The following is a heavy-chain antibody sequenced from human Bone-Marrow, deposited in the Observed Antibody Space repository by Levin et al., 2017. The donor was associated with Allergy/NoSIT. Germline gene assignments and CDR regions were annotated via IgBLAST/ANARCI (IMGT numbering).Heavy chain of an antibody. CDR3: ARDHDYYGSGRDAFDI. D-gene: IGHD3-10*01. CDR1: GYTXTSCG. Sequence: GASVKVSCKASGYTXTSCGISRGGQDPGKGLEWMGWISAYNGNTNYAQKLQGRVTMTTDTSTSTAYMELRSLRSDDTAVYYCARDHDYYGSGRDAFDIWGQGTMVTVSS. V-gene: IGHV1-18*01. CDR2: ISAYNGNT. J-gene: IGHJ3*02.